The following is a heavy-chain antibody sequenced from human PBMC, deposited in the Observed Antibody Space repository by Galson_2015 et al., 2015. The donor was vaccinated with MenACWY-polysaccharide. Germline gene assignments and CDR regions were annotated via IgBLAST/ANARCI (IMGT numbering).Heavy chain of an antibody. Sequence: SLRLSCAASGFTFSGNWMHWVRQAPGKGLVWVSRINSDGRSTSYADSVKGRFTTSRDNAKNTLYLQMNSLSAEDTAVYYCARGGVRLPENYYFDDWGQGTLVTVSS. CDR2: INSDGRST. D-gene: IGHD1-1*01. CDR1: GFTFSGNW. J-gene: IGHJ4*02. CDR3: ARGGVRLPENYYFDD. V-gene: IGHV3-74*01.